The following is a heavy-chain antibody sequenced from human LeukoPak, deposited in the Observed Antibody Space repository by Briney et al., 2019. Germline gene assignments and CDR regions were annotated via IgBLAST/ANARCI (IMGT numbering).Heavy chain of an antibody. CDR2: TNSDATST. V-gene: IGHV3-74*01. Sequence: GGSLRLSCAASGLTFSRYWMHWVRQAPGKGLVWVSYTNSDATSTNYADSVKGRFTISRDNAKNTLYLQMNSLRAEDTAVYYCARDLGHGFDYWGQGTLVTVSS. CDR3: ARDLGHGFDY. CDR1: GLTFSRYW. J-gene: IGHJ4*02.